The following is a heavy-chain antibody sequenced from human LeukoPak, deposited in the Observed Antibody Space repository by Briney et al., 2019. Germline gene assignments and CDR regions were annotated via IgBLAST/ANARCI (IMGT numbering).Heavy chain of an antibody. D-gene: IGHD6-13*01. CDR2: IKQDGSEK. J-gene: IGHJ4*02. CDR1: GFTFSSYW. V-gene: IGHV3-7*03. CDR3: AKESSWRRHFDY. Sequence: GGSLRLSCAASGFTFSSYWMSWVRQAPGKGLEWVANIKQDGSEKYYVDSVKGRFTISRGNSKNTLYLQMNSLRAEDTAVYYCAKESSWRRHFDYWGQGTLVTVSS.